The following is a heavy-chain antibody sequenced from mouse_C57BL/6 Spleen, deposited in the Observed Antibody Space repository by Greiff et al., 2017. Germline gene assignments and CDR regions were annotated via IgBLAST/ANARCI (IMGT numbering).Heavy chain of an antibody. CDR1: GFTFSDYY. CDR2: INYDGSST. CDR3: ARAPYYGNYEGYFDV. Sequence: EVKLVESEGGLVQPGSSMKLSCTASGFTFSDYYMAWVRQVPEKGLEWVANINYDGSSTYYLDSLKSRFIISRDNAKNILYLQMSSLKSEDTATYYCARAPYYGNYEGYFDVWGTGTTVTVSS. V-gene: IGHV5-16*01. J-gene: IGHJ1*03. D-gene: IGHD2-10*01.